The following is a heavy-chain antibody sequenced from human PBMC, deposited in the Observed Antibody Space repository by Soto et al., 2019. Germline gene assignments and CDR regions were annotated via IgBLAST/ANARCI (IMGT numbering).Heavy chain of an antibody. J-gene: IGHJ5*02. Sequence: SVKVSCKASGGTFSSYTISWVRQAPGQGLEWMGRIIPILGIANYAQKFQGRVTITADKSTSTAYMELSSLRSEDTAVYYCARDQAYGSGSFHWFDPWGQGTLVTVSS. CDR1: GGTFSSYT. CDR2: IIPILGIA. CDR3: ARDQAYGSGSFHWFDP. D-gene: IGHD3-10*01. V-gene: IGHV1-69*04.